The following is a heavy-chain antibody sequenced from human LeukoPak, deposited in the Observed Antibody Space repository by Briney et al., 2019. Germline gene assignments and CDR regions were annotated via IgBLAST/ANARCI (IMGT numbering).Heavy chain of an antibody. CDR2: IYYSGST. V-gene: IGHV4-59*01. J-gene: IGHJ6*03. CDR1: GGSISSYY. CDR3: ARGNMVRGVILNYYYYYYMDV. Sequence: PSEPLSLTCTVSGGSISSYYWSWIRQPPGKGLEWIGYIYYSGSTNYNPSLKSRVTISVDTSKNQFSLKLSSVTAADTAVYYCARGNMVRGVILNYYYYYYMDVWGKGTTVTVSS. D-gene: IGHD3-10*01.